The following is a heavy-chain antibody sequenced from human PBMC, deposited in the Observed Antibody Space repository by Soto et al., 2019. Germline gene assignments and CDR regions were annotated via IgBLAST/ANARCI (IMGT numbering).Heavy chain of an antibody. CDR1: GFTFSDYY. V-gene: IGHV3-11*01. Sequence: GGSLRLSCAASGFTFSDYYMSWIRQAPGKGLEWVSYISSSGSTIYYADSVKGRFTISRDNAKNSLYLQMNSLRAEDTAVYYCARVRRSSGYDLGSGWFDPWGQGTLVTVSS. CDR3: ARVRRSSGYDLGSGWFDP. J-gene: IGHJ5*02. CDR2: ISSSGSTI. D-gene: IGHD5-12*01.